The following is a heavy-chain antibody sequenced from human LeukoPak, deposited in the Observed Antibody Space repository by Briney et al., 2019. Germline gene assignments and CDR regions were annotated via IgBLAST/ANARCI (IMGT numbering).Heavy chain of an antibody. CDR2: INPNSGDT. V-gene: IGHV1-2*02. Sequence: ASVKVSCKASGYAFTGYYMHWVRQAPGQGLEWMGWINPNSGDTNYAQKFQGRVTMTRDTSISTAYMELSRLRSDDTAVYYCARAPLWINYFDYWGQGTLVTVSS. CDR1: GYAFTGYY. J-gene: IGHJ4*02. D-gene: IGHD3-10*01. CDR3: ARAPLWINYFDY.